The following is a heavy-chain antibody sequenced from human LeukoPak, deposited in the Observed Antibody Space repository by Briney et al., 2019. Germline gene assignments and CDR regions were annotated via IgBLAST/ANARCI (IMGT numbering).Heavy chain of an antibody. CDR2: ISTYNGNT. CDR3: ARSTGYSGLIDY. D-gene: IGHD2-15*01. V-gene: IGHV1-18*01. CDR1: GYTFTSYG. Sequence: ASVNVSCKASGYTFTSYGISWVRHPPGQGLEWMGWISTYNGNTNNAQKLQGRVTMTTDTSTSTAVMELRSLRSGHAAGYYCARSTGYSGLIDYWGQGTLVTVSS. J-gene: IGHJ4*02.